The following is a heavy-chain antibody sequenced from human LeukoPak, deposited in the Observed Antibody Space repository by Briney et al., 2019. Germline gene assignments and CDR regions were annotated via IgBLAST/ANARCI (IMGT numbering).Heavy chain of an antibody. CDR3: AREPAHEQWLDEDYYYGMDV. V-gene: IGHV1-69*13. J-gene: IGHJ6*02. D-gene: IGHD6-19*01. CDR1: GGTFSSYA. Sequence: GASVKVSCKASGGTFSSYAISWVRQAPGQGLEWMGGIIPIFGTANYAQKFQGRVTITADESTSTAYMELSSLRSGDTAVYYCAREPAHEQWLDEDYYYGMDVWGQGTTVTVSS. CDR2: IIPIFGTA.